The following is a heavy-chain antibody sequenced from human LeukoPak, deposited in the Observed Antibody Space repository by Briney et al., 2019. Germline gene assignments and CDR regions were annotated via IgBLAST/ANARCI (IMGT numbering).Heavy chain of an antibody. CDR2: IYTSGST. V-gene: IGHV4-4*07. CDR3: AREFVPAAIVVNWFDP. J-gene: IGHJ5*02. Sequence: SETLSLTCTVSGGSISSYYWSWIRQPAGKGLEWIGRIYTSGSTNYNPSLKSRVTVSVDTSKNQFSLKLSSVTAADTAVYYCAREFVPAAIVVNWFDPWGQGTLVTVSS. D-gene: IGHD2-2*02. CDR1: GGSISSYY.